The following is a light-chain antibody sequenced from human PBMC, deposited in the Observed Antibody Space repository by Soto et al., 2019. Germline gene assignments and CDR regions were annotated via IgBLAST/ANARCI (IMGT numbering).Light chain of an antibody. CDR3: QHCGNWPPGLT. CDR2: HAS. Sequence: VVMTQSPATLSVSPGERATLSCWASQSVGSNLAWYQHKPGQGPRLLVYHASTRATGIPLRFSGSWSGTEYHLNIIRLQSEDVAVCYCQHCGNWPPGLTFGGGTKVEIK. J-gene: IGKJ4*01. CDR1: QSVGSN. V-gene: IGKV3-15*01.